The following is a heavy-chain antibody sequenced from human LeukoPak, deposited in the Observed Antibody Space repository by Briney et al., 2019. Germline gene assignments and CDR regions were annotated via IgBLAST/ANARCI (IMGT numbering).Heavy chain of an antibody. Sequence: SQTLSLTCAISGDSVSRNSAAWNWIRQSPSRGLEWLGRTYYRSKWYNDYAVSVKSRITINPDTSKNQISLQLNSVTPEDTAVYYCARVEAGITMIPFDPWGQGTLVTVSS. CDR1: GDSVSRNSAA. CDR2: TYYRSKWYN. V-gene: IGHV6-1*01. D-gene: IGHD3-22*01. J-gene: IGHJ5*02. CDR3: ARVEAGITMIPFDP.